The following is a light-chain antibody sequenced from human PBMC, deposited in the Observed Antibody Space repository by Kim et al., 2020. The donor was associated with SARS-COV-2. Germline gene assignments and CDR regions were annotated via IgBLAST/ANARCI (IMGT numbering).Light chain of an antibody. V-gene: IGKV3-20*01. CDR1: QSVISRY. CDR2: GAS. CDR3: QQYGDSLT. J-gene: IGKJ4*01. Sequence: SPGDEATLYCRASQSVISRYLGWYQQKPGQPPRLLIYGASNRAPSIPGRFSGSWSGTLFSLTISKLDPEDFAVYFYQQYGDSLTFGGGTKVDIK.